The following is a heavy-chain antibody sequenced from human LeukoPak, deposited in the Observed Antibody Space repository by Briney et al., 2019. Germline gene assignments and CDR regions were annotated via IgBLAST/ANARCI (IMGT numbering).Heavy chain of an antibody. CDR2: IYHSGST. Sequence: PSETLSLTCTVSGGSISSYYWGWIRQPPGKGLEWIGSIYHSGSTYYNPSLKSRVTISVDTSKNQFSLKLSSVTAADTAVYYCARTVPIFGVVTPWGQGTLVTVSS. CDR1: GGSISSYY. J-gene: IGHJ5*02. D-gene: IGHD3-3*01. CDR3: ARTVPIFGVVTP. V-gene: IGHV4-38-2*02.